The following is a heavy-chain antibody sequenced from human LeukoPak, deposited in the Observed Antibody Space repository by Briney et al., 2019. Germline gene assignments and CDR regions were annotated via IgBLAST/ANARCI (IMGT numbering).Heavy chain of an antibody. D-gene: IGHD3-16*01. J-gene: IGHJ4*02. CDR2: IYYSGST. CDR3: ARLGLSRYYFDY. Sequence: PSETLSLTCTVSGGSISSSSYYWGWIRQPPGKGLEWIGSIYYSGSTYYNPSLKSRVTISVDTSKNQFSLKLSSVTAADTAVYYCARLGLSRYYFDYWGQGTLVTVSS. V-gene: IGHV4-39*01. CDR1: GGSISSSSYY.